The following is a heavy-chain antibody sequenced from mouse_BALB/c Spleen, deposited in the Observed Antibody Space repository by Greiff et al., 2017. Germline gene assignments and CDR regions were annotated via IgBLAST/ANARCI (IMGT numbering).Heavy chain of an antibody. CDR1: GFNIKDTY. CDR2: IDPANGNT. J-gene: IGHJ2*01. CDR3: ARNWDIFDY. D-gene: IGHD4-1*01. V-gene: IGHV14-3*02. Sequence: EVMLVESGAELVKPGASVKLSCTASGFNIKDTYMHWVKQRPEQGLEWTGRIDPANGNTKYDPKFQGKATITADTSSNTAYLQLSSLTSEDTAVYYCARNWDIFDYWGQGTTLTVSS.